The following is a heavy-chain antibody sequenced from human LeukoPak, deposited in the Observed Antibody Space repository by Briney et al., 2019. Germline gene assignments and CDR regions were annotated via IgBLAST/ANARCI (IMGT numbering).Heavy chain of an antibody. J-gene: IGHJ4*02. D-gene: IGHD3-22*01. CDR2: IYYSGST. CDR3: ARGTYYYDSSGYYSRFDH. Sequence: PSETLSLTCTVTGGSISSYYWSWIRQPPGKGLEWIGYIYYSGSTNYNPSLKSRVTISVDTSKNQFSLKLSSVTAADTAVYYCARGTYYYDSSGYYSRFDHWGQGTLVTVSS. V-gene: IGHV4-59*01. CDR1: GGSISSYY.